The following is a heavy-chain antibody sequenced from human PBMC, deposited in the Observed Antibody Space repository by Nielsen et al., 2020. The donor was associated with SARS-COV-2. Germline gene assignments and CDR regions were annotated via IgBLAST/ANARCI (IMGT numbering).Heavy chain of an antibody. V-gene: IGHV1-3*01. J-gene: IGHJ6*02. Sequence: ASVKVSCKASGYTFTSYAMHWVRQAPGQRLEWMGWINAGNGNTKYSQKFQGRVTITRDTSASTAYMELSSLRSEDTAVYYCAGEVDTAMVLLYYYYGMDVWGQGTTVTVSS. D-gene: IGHD5-18*01. CDR2: INAGNGNT. CDR1: GYTFTSYA. CDR3: AGEVDTAMVLLYYYYGMDV.